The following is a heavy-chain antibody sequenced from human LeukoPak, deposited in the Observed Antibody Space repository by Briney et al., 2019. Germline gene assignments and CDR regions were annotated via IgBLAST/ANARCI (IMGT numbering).Heavy chain of an antibody. CDR1: GFTFSSYA. D-gene: IGHD5-18*01. Sequence: GGSLRLSCAASGFTFSSYAMIWVRQAPGKGLEWVSGVSGGGGSTYYADSVKGRFTISRDISKNTLYLQMNSLRAEDTAVYYCAKASGYSYGYWYYGMDVWGQGTTVTVSS. CDR2: VSGGGGST. V-gene: IGHV3-23*01. CDR3: AKASGYSYGYWYYGMDV. J-gene: IGHJ6*02.